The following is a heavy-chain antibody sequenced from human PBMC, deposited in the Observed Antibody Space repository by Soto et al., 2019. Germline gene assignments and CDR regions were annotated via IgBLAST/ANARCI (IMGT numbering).Heavy chain of an antibody. Sequence: QVQLVQSGAEVKKPGSSVKVSCKASGGTFSSYAISWVRQAPGQGLEWMGGIIPIFGTANYAQKFQGRVTITADESTSTGYMELSSLRSEDTAVYYCGRCITMVWGVQYCYYGMDVWGEGTTVTVSS. CDR2: IIPIFGTA. CDR3: GRCITMVWGVQYCYYGMDV. D-gene: IGHD3-10*01. J-gene: IGHJ6*04. V-gene: IGHV1-69*12. CDR1: GGTFSSYA.